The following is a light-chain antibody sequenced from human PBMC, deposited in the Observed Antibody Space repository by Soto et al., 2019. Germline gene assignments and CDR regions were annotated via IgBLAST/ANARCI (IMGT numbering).Light chain of an antibody. CDR3: CSYAGSTTFSVV. Sequence: QSVLTQPASVSGSPDQSIPTSCTETRSDVGNYNLVSWYQQHPGQGPKLLIFEGDKRPSGISNRFSGSKSGKTASLTISGLQAEDEADYYCCSYAGSTTFSVVFGGGTKLTVL. V-gene: IGLV2-23*03. J-gene: IGLJ3*02. CDR2: EGD. CDR1: RSDVGNYNL.